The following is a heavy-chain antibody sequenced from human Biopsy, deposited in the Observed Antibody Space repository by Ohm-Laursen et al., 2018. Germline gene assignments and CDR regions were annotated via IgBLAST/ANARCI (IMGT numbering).Heavy chain of an antibody. CDR3: ARGYSRRVSIFEASIYWFDT. D-gene: IGHD6-6*01. Sequence: ESLQISCKTSGYSFSTYDVNWVRQARGQGLEWMGWMIPSSGKTGYAQRFQGRVTLTMNTSISTAYMELSGLRSEGTAVYFCARGYSRRVSIFEASIYWFDTWGQGTLVTVSS. V-gene: IGHV1-8*01. J-gene: IGHJ5*02. CDR2: MIPSSGKT. CDR1: GYSFSTYD.